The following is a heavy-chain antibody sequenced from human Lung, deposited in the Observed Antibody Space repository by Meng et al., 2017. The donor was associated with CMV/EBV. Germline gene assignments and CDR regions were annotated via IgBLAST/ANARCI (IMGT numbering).Heavy chain of an antibody. CDR1: GYTFTSYD. D-gene: IGHD3-10*01. J-gene: IGHJ5*02. CDR2: INTNSGNT. CDR3: TRGRGSTHRGNWFDP. V-gene: IGHV1-8*01. Sequence: ASXXVSSKASGYTFTSYDINWVRHATGQGLEWLGWINTNSGNTAYAPKFQGRLTMTRNTSINTAYMDLSSLRTEDTAIYYCTRGRGSTHRGNWFDPWGQGXLVTVSS.